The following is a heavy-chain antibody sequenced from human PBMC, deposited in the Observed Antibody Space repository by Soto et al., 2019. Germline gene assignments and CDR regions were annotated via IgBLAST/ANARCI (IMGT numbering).Heavy chain of an antibody. D-gene: IGHD3-22*01. Sequence: SETLSLTCTVSGGSISSSSYYWGWIRQPPGKGLEWIGSIYYSGSTYYNPSLKSRVTISVDTSKNQFSLKLSSVTAADTAVYYCARHISWPWEDSSGYFWPDAFGIWGQATIVTVSS. J-gene: IGHJ3*02. CDR3: ARHISWPWEDSSGYFWPDAFGI. CDR1: GGSISSSSYY. CDR2: IYYSGST. V-gene: IGHV4-39*01.